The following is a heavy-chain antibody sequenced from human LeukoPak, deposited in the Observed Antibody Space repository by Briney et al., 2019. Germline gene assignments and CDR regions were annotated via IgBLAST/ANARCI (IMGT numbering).Heavy chain of an antibody. CDR1: GFTFSSYG. CDR2: IWYDGTNK. Sequence: PGGSLRLSCAASGFTFSSYGMHWVRQAPGKGLEWAAVIWYDGTNKYYADSVKGRFTISRDNSENTLYLQMNSLSAEDTAVYYCARRDGYDFDYWGQGTLVTVSS. J-gene: IGHJ4*02. D-gene: IGHD5-24*01. V-gene: IGHV3-33*01. CDR3: ARRDGYDFDY.